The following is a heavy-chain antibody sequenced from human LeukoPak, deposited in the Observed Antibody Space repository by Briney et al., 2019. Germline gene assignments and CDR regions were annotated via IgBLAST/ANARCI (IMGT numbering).Heavy chain of an antibody. D-gene: IGHD4-17*01. CDR3: ARDSDYGKIFDY. Sequence: GGSLRLSCAASGFTFSDYYMSWIRQAPGKGLEWVSYISSSGSTIYYADSVKGRFTISRDNAKSSLYLQMNSLRAEDTAVYYCARDSDYGKIFDYWGQGTLVTVSS. CDR1: GFTFSDYY. V-gene: IGHV3-11*01. J-gene: IGHJ4*02. CDR2: ISSSGSTI.